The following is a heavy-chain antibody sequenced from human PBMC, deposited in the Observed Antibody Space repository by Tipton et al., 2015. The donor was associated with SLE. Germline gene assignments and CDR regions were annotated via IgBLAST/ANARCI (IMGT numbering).Heavy chain of an antibody. D-gene: IGHD6-13*01. V-gene: IGHV4-4*08. CDR1: GGSFSSYY. Sequence: TLSLTCAVYGGSFSSYYWSWIRQPPGKGLEWIGYIYTSGSTNYNPSLKSRVTISVDTSKNQFSLKLSSVTAADTAVYYCARAVAAVGYFDYWGQGTLVTVSS. CDR3: ARAVAAVGYFDY. J-gene: IGHJ4*02. CDR2: IYTSGST.